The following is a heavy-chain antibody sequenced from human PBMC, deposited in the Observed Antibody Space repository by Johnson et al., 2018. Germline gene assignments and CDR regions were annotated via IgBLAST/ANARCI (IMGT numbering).Heavy chain of an antibody. CDR2: SRSKPNHYAT. CDR1: GFTLSGSA. J-gene: IGHJ4*02. V-gene: IGHV3-73*01. D-gene: IGHD4-17*01. CDR3: FFDYGDYGVADY. Sequence: EVQLVQSGGGLVQPGGSLKLSCAVSGFTLSGSAMHWVRQASGKGLEWLGRSRSKPNHYATTYAASVKGRFTISREDSKNTAYLQLNTLKTEDTAVYYCFFDYGDYGVADYWGQGALVTVSS.